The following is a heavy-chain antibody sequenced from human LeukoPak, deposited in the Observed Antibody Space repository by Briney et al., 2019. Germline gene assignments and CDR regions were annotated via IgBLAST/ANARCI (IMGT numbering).Heavy chain of an antibody. CDR2: IHKNAIT. CDR3: AKRGLAAALFR. CDR1: GFTVSSNY. J-gene: IGHJ4*02. Sequence: GGSLRLSCAASGFTVSSNYMTWVRQAPGKGPQWVSVIHKNAITYYADTVKGRFTISRDNSKNMVYLQMNSLRAEDTAVYYCAKRGLAAALFRWGQGTLVTVSS. V-gene: IGHV3-53*01. D-gene: IGHD6-13*01.